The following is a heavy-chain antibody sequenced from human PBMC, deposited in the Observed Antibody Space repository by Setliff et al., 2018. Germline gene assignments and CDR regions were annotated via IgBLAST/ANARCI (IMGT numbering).Heavy chain of an antibody. D-gene: IGHD3-10*01. V-gene: IGHV4-59*01. CDR3: ARGNVFDGSGRWFDY. CDR1: GDSMSGYY. CDR2: IYYGGSA. Sequence: SETLSLTCSVSGDSMSGYYWSWIRQSPRKGLEWVGNIYYGGSANYNPSLKSRVTISVDMSKNQFSLRLNSLTAADTATYYCARGNVFDGSGRWFDYSGQGTLVTVSS. J-gene: IGHJ4*02.